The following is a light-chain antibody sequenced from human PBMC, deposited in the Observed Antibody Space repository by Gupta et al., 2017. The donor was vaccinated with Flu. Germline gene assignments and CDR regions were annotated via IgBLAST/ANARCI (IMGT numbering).Light chain of an antibody. CDR2: SGS. CDR3: MQALPTPFT. Sequence: DIVMTQSRLSLPVSPGERHSIACRSSQSFLHSNGYNYLDWYLQKPGPSPQLLIDSGSNRAAGAPDRCSGSGSGADFTMKSRRVEAEDVGVYYCMQALPTPFTFGPGTKVDIK. J-gene: IGKJ3*01. V-gene: IGKV2-28*01. CDR1: QSFLHSNGYNY.